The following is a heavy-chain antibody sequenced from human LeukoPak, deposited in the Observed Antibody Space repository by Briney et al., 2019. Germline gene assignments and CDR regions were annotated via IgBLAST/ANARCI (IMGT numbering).Heavy chain of an antibody. CDR2: MNPKTGNT. Sequence: ASVKVSCTASGYTFSSYDINWVRQAAGQGLEWMGWMNPKTGNTGYVQKFQGRLSFTRNTSINTAYMELSSLRSEDTAVYYCARGPRVFGVVLSSHWFFDVWGRGTLVTVSS. CDR1: GYTFSSYD. CDR3: ARGPRVFGVVLSSHWFFDV. D-gene: IGHD3-3*01. J-gene: IGHJ2*01. V-gene: IGHV1-8*01.